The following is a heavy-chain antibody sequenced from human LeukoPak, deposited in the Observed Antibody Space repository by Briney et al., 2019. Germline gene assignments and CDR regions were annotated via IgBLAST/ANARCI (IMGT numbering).Heavy chain of an antibody. D-gene: IGHD6-19*01. Sequence: PGGSLRLSCAASGFTFSGYSMNWVRQAPGKGLEWVGRIKSRADGGTTDCAAPVQGRFTISRDDSKNTVYLQMNSLKTEDTAVYYCTTHSVTVAGTHFWGQGTLVTVSS. CDR1: GFTFSGYS. V-gene: IGHV3-15*07. CDR3: TTHSVTVAGTHF. J-gene: IGHJ4*02. CDR2: IKSRADGGTT.